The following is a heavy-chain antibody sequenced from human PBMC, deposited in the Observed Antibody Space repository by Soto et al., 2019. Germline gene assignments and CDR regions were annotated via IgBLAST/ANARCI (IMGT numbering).Heavy chain of an antibody. D-gene: IGHD6-6*01. CDR3: ARGVEGYSSSSSAFDI. CDR2: INHSGST. J-gene: IGHJ3*02. Sequence: SETLSLTCAVYGGSFSGYYWSWIRQPPGKGLEWIGEINHSGSTNYNPSLKSRVTISVDTSKNQFSLKLSSVTAADTAVYYCARGVEGYSSSSSAFDIWGQGTMVTVSS. CDR1: GGSFSGYY. V-gene: IGHV4-34*01.